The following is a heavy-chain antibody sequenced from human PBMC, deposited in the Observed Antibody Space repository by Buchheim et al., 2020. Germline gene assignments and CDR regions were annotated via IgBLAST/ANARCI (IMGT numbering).Heavy chain of an antibody. V-gene: IGHV3-30*03. CDR1: GLTFSSFS. Sequence: QVQLVESGGGVVQPGRSVRLSCAASGLTFSSFSMHWVRQAPGKGLEWVAVISYDGSNKYYVDSVKGRFTISRDISKNTLYLQMNSLRAEDTAVYYCVTATANYFDYWGQGTL. D-gene: IGHD2-21*02. CDR3: VTATANYFDY. CDR2: ISYDGSNK. J-gene: IGHJ4*02.